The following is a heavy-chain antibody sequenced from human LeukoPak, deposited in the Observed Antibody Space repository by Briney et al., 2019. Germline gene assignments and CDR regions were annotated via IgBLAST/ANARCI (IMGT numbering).Heavy chain of an antibody. Sequence: SETLSLTCAVYGGSFSGYYWSWIRQPPGKGLEGMGEINHSGGTNYNPSLKSRVTISVDTSKNQFSLKLSSVTAADTAVYYCARRATAVLRGATHFDDWGQGTLVTVSS. CDR1: GGSFSGYY. CDR3: ARRATAVLRGATHFDD. CDR2: INHSGGT. D-gene: IGHD1-26*01. V-gene: IGHV4-34*01. J-gene: IGHJ4*02.